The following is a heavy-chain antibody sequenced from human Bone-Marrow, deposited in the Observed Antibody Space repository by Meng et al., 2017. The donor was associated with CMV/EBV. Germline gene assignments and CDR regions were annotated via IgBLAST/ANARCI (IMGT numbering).Heavy chain of an antibody. CDR2: ISYDGKKT. CDR3: AKGEYNSPSLLDY. D-gene: IGHD6-6*01. CDR1: RFVFSAYA. Sequence: GESLKISCAASRFVFSAYAMYWVRQAPGKGLEWVAIISYDGKKTNSADSVKGRFTVSRDNSKNTLHLQMNRLRPEDTAVYYCAKGEYNSPSLLDYWGQGTLVTVSS. V-gene: IGHV3-30*04. J-gene: IGHJ4*02.